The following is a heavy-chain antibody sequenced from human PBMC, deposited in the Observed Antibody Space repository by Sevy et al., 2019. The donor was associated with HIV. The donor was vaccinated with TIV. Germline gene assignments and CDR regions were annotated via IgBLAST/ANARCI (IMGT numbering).Heavy chain of an antibody. CDR1: GFTFSSYG. CDR2: IWYDGSSK. CDR3: ASAAYYYASRTENFDY. V-gene: IGHV3-33*01. D-gene: IGHD3-10*01. Sequence: GGSLRLSCAASGFTFSSYGMHWVRQGPGRGLEWVALIWYDGSSKYDADSVKGRFTISRDNSKNTQYLQMNSLRAEDTAVYYYASAAYYYASRTENFDYWGQGTLVTVSS. J-gene: IGHJ4*02.